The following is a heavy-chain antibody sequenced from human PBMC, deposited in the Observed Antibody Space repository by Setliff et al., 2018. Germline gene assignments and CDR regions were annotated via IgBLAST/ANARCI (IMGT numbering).Heavy chain of an antibody. CDR2: VYYSGTA. CDR1: DGSLSTYY. V-gene: IGHV4-59*01. J-gene: IGHJ4*02. Sequence: KPSETLSLTCTVSDGSLSTYYWSWIQQPPGKGLEFIGYVYYSGTANYSPSLRSRLTISVDTSKNQFSLKLRSVTAADTAVYYCARGGTFRYFDFWGQGTLVTVSS. D-gene: IGHD5-12*01. CDR3: ARGGTFRYFDF.